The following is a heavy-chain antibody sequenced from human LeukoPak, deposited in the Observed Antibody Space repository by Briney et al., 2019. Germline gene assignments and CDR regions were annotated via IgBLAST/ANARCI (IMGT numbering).Heavy chain of an antibody. J-gene: IGHJ6*03. D-gene: IGHD3-3*01. CDR3: ARGVYDFWSGKPGYYYMDV. CDR1: GFTFSSYS. Sequence: GGSLRLSCAASGFTFSSYSMNWVRQAPGKGLEYVSAISSNGGSTYYANSVKGRFTISRDNSKNTLYLQMGSLRAEDMAVYYCARGVYDFWSGKPGYYYMDVWGKGTTVTVSS. CDR2: ISSNGGST. V-gene: IGHV3-64*01.